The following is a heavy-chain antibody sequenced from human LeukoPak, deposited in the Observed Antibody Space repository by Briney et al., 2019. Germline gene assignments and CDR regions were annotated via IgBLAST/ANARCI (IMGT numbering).Heavy chain of an antibody. D-gene: IGHD3-10*01. J-gene: IGHJ4*02. V-gene: IGHV3-7*01. CDR2: IKQDGSEK. CDR3: ARDPMYYYGSGSYYDDY. Sequence: SGGSLRLSCAASGFTFSSYWMSWVRQAPGKGLEWVANIKQDGSEKYYMDSVKGRFTISRDNAKNSLYLQMNSLRAEDTAVYYCARDPMYYYGSGSYYDDYWGQGTLVTVSS. CDR1: GFTFSSYW.